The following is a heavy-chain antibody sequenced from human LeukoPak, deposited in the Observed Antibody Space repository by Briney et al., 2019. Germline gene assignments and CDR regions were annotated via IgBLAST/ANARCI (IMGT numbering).Heavy chain of an antibody. CDR1: GFTFSSYA. Sequence: PGGSLRLSCAASGFTFSSYAMSWARQAPGKGLEWVSAISGSGGSTYYADSVKGRFTISRDNSKNTLYLQMNSLRAEDTAVYYCTTVMFRGIPRYPDYWGQGTLVTVSS. V-gene: IGHV3-23*01. J-gene: IGHJ4*02. CDR2: ISGSGGST. D-gene: IGHD3-10*01. CDR3: TTVMFRGIPRYPDY.